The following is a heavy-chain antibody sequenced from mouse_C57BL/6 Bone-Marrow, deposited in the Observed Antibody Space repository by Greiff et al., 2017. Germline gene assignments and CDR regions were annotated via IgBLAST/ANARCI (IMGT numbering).Heavy chain of an antibody. CDR1: GYTFTDYY. V-gene: IGHV1-26*01. J-gene: IGHJ2*01. CDR3: ARSRVYDYDGFDY. CDR2: INPNNGGT. Sequence: EVQLQQSGPELVQPGASVKISCKASGYTFTDYYMNWVKQSHGKSLEWIGDINPNNGGTSYNQKFKGKATLTVDKSSSTAYMELRSLTSEDSAVYYCARSRVYDYDGFDYWGQGTTLTVSS. D-gene: IGHD2-4*01.